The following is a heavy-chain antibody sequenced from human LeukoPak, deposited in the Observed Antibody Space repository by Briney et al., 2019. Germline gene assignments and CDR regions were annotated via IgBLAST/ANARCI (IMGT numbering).Heavy chain of an antibody. V-gene: IGHV3-49*04. CDR2: IRNKGNGGTT. CDR1: GLTFGDNA. D-gene: IGHD3-22*01. CDR3: TTGSYHESSGYRFDY. J-gene: IGHJ4*02. Sequence: GRSLRLSCITSGLTFGDNAMSWVRQAPGKGLEWVGFIRNKGNGGTTEYAASVKGRFTISRDDSESITYLQMNSLRTEDTAVYYCTTGSYHESSGYRFDYWGQGTLVTVSS.